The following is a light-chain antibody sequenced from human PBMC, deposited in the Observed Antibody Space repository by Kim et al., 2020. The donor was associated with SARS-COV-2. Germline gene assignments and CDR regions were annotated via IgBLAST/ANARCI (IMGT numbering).Light chain of an antibody. CDR2: GAS. Sequence: DIQMTQSPSAMSASVGDRVTITCRASQDISNYLACFQQKPGKVPKRLIFGASVLQSGVPSRFSGSGFGTEFTLTISSLQPEDFATYYCLQHNSYPLTFGGGTKVDIK. V-gene: IGKV1-17*03. J-gene: IGKJ4*01. CDR3: LQHNSYPLT. CDR1: QDISNY.